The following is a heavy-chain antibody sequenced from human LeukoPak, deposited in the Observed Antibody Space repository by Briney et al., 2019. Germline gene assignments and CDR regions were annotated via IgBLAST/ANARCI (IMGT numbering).Heavy chain of an antibody. Sequence: SETLSLTCTVSGGSISSGGYYWSWIRQPPGKGLEWIGCIYHSGITYYNPSPKRRVTISVDRSKNQFSLKLSSGTGADTAVYCCARGPSSSWFDYWGQGNLVTVSS. J-gene: IGHJ4*02. CDR1: GGSISSGGYY. CDR3: ARGPSSSWFDY. D-gene: IGHD6-13*01. CDR2: IYHSGIT. V-gene: IGHV4-30-2*01.